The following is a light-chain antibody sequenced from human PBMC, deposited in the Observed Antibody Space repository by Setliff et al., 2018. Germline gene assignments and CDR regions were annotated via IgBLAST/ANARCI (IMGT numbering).Light chain of an antibody. V-gene: IGLV2-14*01. J-gene: IGLJ1*01. CDR1: SSDVGGWNY. CDR3: SSYTSSGSYV. Sequence: QSVLTQPASVSGSPGQSITISCTGTSSDVGGWNYVSWYQHHPGKAPKLMIYEVSNRPSGVSNRFSGSKSGNTASLTISGLQPEDEADYHCSSYTSSGSYVFGTGTKGTVL. CDR2: EVS.